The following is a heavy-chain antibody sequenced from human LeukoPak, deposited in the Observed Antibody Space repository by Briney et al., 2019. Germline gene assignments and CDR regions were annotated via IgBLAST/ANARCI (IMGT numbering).Heavy chain of an antibody. V-gene: IGHV4-59*12. J-gene: IGHJ3*02. Sequence: SETLSLTCTVSGGSISTYYWSWIRQPPGKGLEWIGSMYYSGSTNYKPSLKSRVTISVDKSKNQFSLKLSSVTAADTAVYYCARDVEMATTDAFDIWGQGTMVTVSS. CDR3: ARDVEMATTDAFDI. D-gene: IGHD5-24*01. CDR2: MYYSGST. CDR1: GGSISTYY.